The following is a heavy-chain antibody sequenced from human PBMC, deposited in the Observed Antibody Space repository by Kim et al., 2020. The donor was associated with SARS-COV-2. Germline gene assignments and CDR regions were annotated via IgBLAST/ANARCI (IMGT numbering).Heavy chain of an antibody. D-gene: IGHD6-13*01. CDR3: GSPYTSSPKWFDP. Sequence: GGSLRLSCAVSGFTFSAYAMNWVRQAPGKGLEWVSAISANGVNTYYADSLKGRFTISRDNSKNTVYLQMNNLRAADTAVYYCGSPYTSSPKWFDPWGQGTLVTVSS. CDR2: ISANGVNT. J-gene: IGHJ5*02. V-gene: IGHV3-23*01. CDR1: GFTFSAYA.